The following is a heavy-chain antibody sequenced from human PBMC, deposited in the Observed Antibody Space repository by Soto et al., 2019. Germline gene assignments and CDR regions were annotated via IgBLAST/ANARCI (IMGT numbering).Heavy chain of an antibody. CDR3: AASCVACGGFNYSGMDV. Sequence: QVQLQESGPGLVKPSQTLSLTCTVSGGSISSGGYYWYWIRQHPGKGLEWIGYIYYSGTTYYNPSLKSRATLSVDTSKNQFSLKLSSVTAADTAVYYCAASCVACGGFNYSGMDVWGQGTTVTVSS. V-gene: IGHV4-31*03. J-gene: IGHJ6*02. CDR2: IYYSGTT. D-gene: IGHD2-21*01. CDR1: GGSISSGGYY.